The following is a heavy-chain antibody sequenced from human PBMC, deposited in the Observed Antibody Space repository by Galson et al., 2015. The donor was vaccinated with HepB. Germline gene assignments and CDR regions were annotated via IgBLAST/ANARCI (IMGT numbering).Heavy chain of an antibody. V-gene: IGHV5-10-1*01. CDR2: IDPSDSYT. CDR3: ARPLARGSSPTLGGMDV. Sequence: QSGAEVKKPGESLRISCKGSGYSFTSYWISWVRQMPGKGLEWMGRIDPSDSYTNYSPSFQGHVTISADKSISTAYLQWSSLKASDTAMYYCARPLARGSSPTLGGMDVWGQGSTITVSS. D-gene: IGHD3-16*01. J-gene: IGHJ6*02. CDR1: GYSFTSYW.